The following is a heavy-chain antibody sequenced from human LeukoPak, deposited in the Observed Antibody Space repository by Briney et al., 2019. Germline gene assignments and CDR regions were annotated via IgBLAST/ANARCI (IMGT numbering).Heavy chain of an antibody. Sequence: PGGSLRLSCAASGFTFSDYTMTWVRQAPGKGLDWVSCISTSSSYIYYADSLQGRFTVSRDNIENSLFLQMNSLIAEDTAVYYCARVSISGGGVDYWGQGTLVTVPS. J-gene: IGHJ4*02. CDR1: GFTFSDYT. CDR2: ISTSSSYI. D-gene: IGHD3-16*01. CDR3: ARVSISGGGVDY. V-gene: IGHV3-21*01.